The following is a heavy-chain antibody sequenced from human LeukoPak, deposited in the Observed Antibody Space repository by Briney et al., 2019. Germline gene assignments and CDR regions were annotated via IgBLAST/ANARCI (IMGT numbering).Heavy chain of an antibody. D-gene: IGHD6-19*01. CDR2: IWYDGSNK. CDR3: ARAAVADYFDY. Sequence: GRSLRLSCAASGFTFSSYGMHWVSQAPGKGMEWGVVIWYDGSNKYYADSVKGRFTISRDNSKNTLNLEMNSLRAEDTAVYYCARAAVADYFDYWGQGTLVTVSS. CDR1: GFTFSSYG. V-gene: IGHV3-33*01. J-gene: IGHJ4*02.